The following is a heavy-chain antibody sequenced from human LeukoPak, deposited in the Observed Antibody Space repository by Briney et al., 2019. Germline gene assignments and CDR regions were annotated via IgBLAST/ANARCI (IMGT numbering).Heavy chain of an antibody. D-gene: IGHD7-27*01. J-gene: IGHJ5*02. CDR1: GGSLTGYY. V-gene: IGHV4-34*01. CDR3: ARVPGVRTPRWFDP. CDR2: INHSGST. Sequence: SETLSLTCAVYGGSLTGYYWSWIRQPPGKGLEWIGEINHSGSTNYNPSLKSRVTISVDTSKNQFSLKLSSVTAADTAVYYCARVPGVRTPRWFDPWGQGTLVTVSS.